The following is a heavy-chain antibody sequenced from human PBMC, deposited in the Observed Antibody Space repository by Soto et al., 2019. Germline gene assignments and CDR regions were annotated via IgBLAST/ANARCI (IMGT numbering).Heavy chain of an antibody. D-gene: IGHD2-8*01. CDR2: INPNTGGT. CDR1: GYSFPDYY. CDR3: AGDTNPNLADY. Sequence: ASVKVSCKSSGYSFPDYYIHWVRQAPGQGLEWMGWINPNTGGTDLAQKFQGRVTMTRDTSINTAYMEMSRLTSDDTAVYYCAGDTNPNLADYWGQGTLVTVSS. J-gene: IGHJ4*02. V-gene: IGHV1-2*02.